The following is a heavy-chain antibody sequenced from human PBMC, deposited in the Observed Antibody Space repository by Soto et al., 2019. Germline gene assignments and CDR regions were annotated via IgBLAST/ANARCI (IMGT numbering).Heavy chain of an antibody. D-gene: IGHD1-1*01. CDR3: ARDTESNRYND. Sequence: QVQVLQSGPAVKRPGAAVTVACKTSGYTFSTSGISWVRQAPGQGLEWVGWIRPDNDNKKSAQRLQGRVTLTTDTSASTAYMELRSLTSDDTAMYYCARDTESNRYNDGGQGNLVTVSS. CDR2: IRPDNDNK. V-gene: IGHV1-18*01. CDR1: GYTFSTSG. J-gene: IGHJ1*01.